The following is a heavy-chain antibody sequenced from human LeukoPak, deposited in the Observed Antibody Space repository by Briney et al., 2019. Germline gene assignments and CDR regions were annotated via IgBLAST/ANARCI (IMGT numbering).Heavy chain of an antibody. CDR3: ARASYYYDSSGYYYGAHDAFGI. Sequence: ASVKVSCKASGYTFTGYYMHWVRRAPGQGLEWMGRINPNSGGTNYAQKFQGRVTMTRDTSISTAYMELSRLRSDDTAVYYCARASYYYDSSGYYYGAHDAFGIWGQGTMVTVSS. V-gene: IGHV1-2*02. CDR1: GYTFTGYY. D-gene: IGHD3-22*01. J-gene: IGHJ3*02. CDR2: INPNSGGT.